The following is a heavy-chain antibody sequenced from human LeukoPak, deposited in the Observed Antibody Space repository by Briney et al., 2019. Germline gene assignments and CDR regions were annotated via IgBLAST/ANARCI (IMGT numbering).Heavy chain of an antibody. J-gene: IGHJ3*02. CDR2: IGTAGDT. V-gene: IGHV3-13*01. D-gene: IGHD6-19*01. CDR1: GFTFSSYD. CDR3: ARGGDSSGWYDDAFDI. Sequence: GGSLRLSCAASGFTFSSYDMHWVRQATGKGLEWVSAIGTAGDTYYPGSVKGRFTIPRENAKNSLYLQMNSLRAGDTAVYYCARGGDSSGWYDDAFDIWGQGTMVTVSS.